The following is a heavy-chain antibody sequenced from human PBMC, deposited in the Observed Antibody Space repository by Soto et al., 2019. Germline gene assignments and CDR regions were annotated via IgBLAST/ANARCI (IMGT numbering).Heavy chain of an antibody. D-gene: IGHD3-22*01. J-gene: IGHJ4*01. Sequence: SETLSLTCTVSGGSISSGGYYWSWIRQHPGKGLEWIGYIYYGGSTYYNPSLKSRATISGDTSKNQFSLKLSSVTAADTAVYYCARGGYYYGNSGPNAYDYWGQGILVTVSS. CDR1: GGSISSGGYY. V-gene: IGHV4-31*03. CDR3: ARGGYYYGNSGPNAYDY. CDR2: IYYGGST.